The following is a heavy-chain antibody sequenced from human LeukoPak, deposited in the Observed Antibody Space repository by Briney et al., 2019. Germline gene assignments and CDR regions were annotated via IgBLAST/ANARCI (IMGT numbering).Heavy chain of an antibody. CDR3: ARAPEMSIGEFDY. CDR1: GGSFSGYY. CDR2: INHSGST. J-gene: IGHJ4*02. V-gene: IGHV4-34*01. Sequence: SETLSLTCAVYGGSFSGYYWSWIRQPPGKGLEWIGEINHSGSTNYNPSLKSRVTISVDTSKNQFSLKLSSVTAADTAVYYCARAPEMSIGEFDYWGQGTLVTVSS. D-gene: IGHD5-24*01.